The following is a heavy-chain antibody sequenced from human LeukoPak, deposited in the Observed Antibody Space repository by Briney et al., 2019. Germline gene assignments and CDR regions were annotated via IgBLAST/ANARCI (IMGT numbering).Heavy chain of an antibody. V-gene: IGHV3-7*03. D-gene: IGHD6-13*01. Sequence: GGSLRLSCAASGFTFSSHWMSWVRQAPGKGLEWVANIKQDGSEKYYVDSVKGRFTISKDNAKNSLYLQMNSLRAEDTALYYCARDQGSSTVWYYYYYMDVWGKGTTVTVSS. J-gene: IGHJ6*03. CDR1: GFTFSSHW. CDR3: ARDQGSSTVWYYYYYMDV. CDR2: IKQDGSEK.